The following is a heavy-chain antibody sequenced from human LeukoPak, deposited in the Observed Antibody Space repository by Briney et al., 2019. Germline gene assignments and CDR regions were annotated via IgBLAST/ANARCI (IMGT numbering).Heavy chain of an antibody. J-gene: IGHJ5*02. CDR3: AKDRGYDCSGGSCRFDP. CDR2: ISGSGGST. D-gene: IGHD2-15*01. CDR1: GFTFSSYA. Sequence: PGGSLRLSCAASGFTFSSYAMSWVRQAPGKGLEWVSAISGSGGSTYYADSVKGRFTISRDNSKNTLYLQMNSLRAEDTAVYYCAKDRGYDCSGGSCRFDPWGQGTLVTVSS. V-gene: IGHV3-23*01.